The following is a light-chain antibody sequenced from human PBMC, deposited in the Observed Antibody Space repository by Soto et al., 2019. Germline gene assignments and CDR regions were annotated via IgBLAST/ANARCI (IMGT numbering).Light chain of an antibody. V-gene: IGKV3-15*01. CDR1: RSVSSN. CDR3: QQYNNWPVT. CDR2: GAS. J-gene: IGKJ5*01. Sequence: EIVMTQSPATLSVSPGERATLSCRASRSVSSNLAWYQQKPGQAPRLLMYGASTRATGIPARFSGSGSGTEFTLTISSLQSEDFAVYYCQQYNNWPVTFGGGTRLEIK.